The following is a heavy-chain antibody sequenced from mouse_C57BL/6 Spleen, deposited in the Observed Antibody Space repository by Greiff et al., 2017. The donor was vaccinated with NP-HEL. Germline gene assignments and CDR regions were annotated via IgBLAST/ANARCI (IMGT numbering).Heavy chain of an antibody. D-gene: IGHD1-1*01. Sequence: VQLKESGPELVKPGASVKISCKASGYSFTDYNMNWVKQSNGKSLEWIGVINPNYGTTSYNQKFKGKATLTVDQSSSTAYMQLNSLTSEDSAVYDCARSGSSRGYAMDYWGQGTSVTVSS. CDR2: INPNYGTT. V-gene: IGHV1-39*01. CDR3: ARSGSSRGYAMDY. CDR1: GYSFTDYN. J-gene: IGHJ4*01.